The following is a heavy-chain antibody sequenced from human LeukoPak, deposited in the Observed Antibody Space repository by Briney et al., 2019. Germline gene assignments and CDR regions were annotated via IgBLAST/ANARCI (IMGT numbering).Heavy chain of an antibody. D-gene: IGHD3-22*01. CDR3: AKGSKIVVVITTFDY. CDR2: ISPSGGIT. J-gene: IGHJ4*02. CDR1: GFTFSSHG. Sequence: GGTLRLSCAASGFTFSSHGMNWVRQAPGKGLEWVSGISPSGGITYYTDSVKGRFTISRDNSKNTLYLQMNSLRAEDTAVYYCAKGSKIVVVITTFDYWGQGTLVTVSS. V-gene: IGHV3-23*01.